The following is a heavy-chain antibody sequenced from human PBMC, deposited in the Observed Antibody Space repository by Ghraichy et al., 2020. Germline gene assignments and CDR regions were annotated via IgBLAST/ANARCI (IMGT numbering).Heavy chain of an antibody. V-gene: IGHV3-30*04. D-gene: IGHD6-13*01. CDR2: ISYDGSKK. CDR1: GFTFSSYA. J-gene: IGHJ4*02. Sequence: GGSLRLSCAASGFTFSSYAMHWVRQAPGKGLEWVAVISYDGSKKYYADSVKGRFTISRDNSKNTLYLQMNSLRAEDTAVYYCARDSAPPPNEIAAADIFDYWGQGTLVTVSS. CDR3: ARDSAPPPNEIAAADIFDY.